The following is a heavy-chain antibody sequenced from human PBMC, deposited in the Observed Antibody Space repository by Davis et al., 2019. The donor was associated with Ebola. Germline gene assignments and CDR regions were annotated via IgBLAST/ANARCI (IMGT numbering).Heavy chain of an antibody. CDR2: INAGNGNT. J-gene: IGHJ6*04. D-gene: IGHD3-22*01. Sequence: ASVKVSCKASGYTFTSYAMHWVRQAPGQRLEWMGWINAGNGNTKYSQKFQGRVTITRDTSASTAYMELSSLRSEDTAVYYCARAGFHYDSSGYYYLYYYYGMDVWGKGTTVTVSS. CDR1: GYTFTSYA. CDR3: ARAGFHYDSSGYYYLYYYYGMDV. V-gene: IGHV1-3*01.